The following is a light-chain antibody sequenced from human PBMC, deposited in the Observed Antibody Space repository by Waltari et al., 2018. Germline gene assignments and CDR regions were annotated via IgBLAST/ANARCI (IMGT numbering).Light chain of an antibody. CDR2: GKK. CDR3: QSYDTSLSVV. V-gene: IGLV1-40*01. Sequence: QSVLTPPPSVSGAPGPRVPISCTGSGSNLGAGYDVHWYQQIPGKAPKLLIYGKKNRPSGVPARCVGYQAGTPAALAITGLQADDEADYYGQSYDTSLSVVFGGGTKLTGL. J-gene: IGLJ2*01. CDR1: GSNLGAGYD.